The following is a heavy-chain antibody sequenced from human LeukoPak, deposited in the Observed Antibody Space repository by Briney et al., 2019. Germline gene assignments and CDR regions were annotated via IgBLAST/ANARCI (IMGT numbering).Heavy chain of an antibody. D-gene: IGHD3-10*01. CDR2: INHSGST. CDR3: ARLYYYGSGSYYNPAGVDY. V-gene: IGHV4-34*01. J-gene: IGHJ4*02. Sequence: SETLSLTCAVYGGSFSGYYWSWIRQPPGKGLEWIGEINHSGSTNYNPSLKSRVTISVDTSKNQFSLKLSSVTAADTAVYYCARLYYYGSGSYYNPAGVDYWGQGTLVTVSS. CDR1: GGSFSGYY.